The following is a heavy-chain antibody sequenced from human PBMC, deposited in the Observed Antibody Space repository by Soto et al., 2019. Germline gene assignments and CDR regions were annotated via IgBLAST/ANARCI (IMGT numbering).Heavy chain of an antibody. Sequence: ASVKVSCKASGYTFTSSVINWVRQAPGQGLEWMGWISVFNGNTNYAQNLQGRVTMTTDTSTSTAYMELRSLRSDDTAVYYCASGGRIPEALMAPDYWAKGTLVTVYS. V-gene: IGHV1-18*01. CDR2: ISVFNGNT. J-gene: IGHJ4*02. CDR1: GYTFTSSV. D-gene: IGHD2-8*01. CDR3: ASGGRIPEALMAPDY.